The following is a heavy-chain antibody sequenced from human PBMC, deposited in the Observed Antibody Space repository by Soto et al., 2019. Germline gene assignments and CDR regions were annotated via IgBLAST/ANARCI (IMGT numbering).Heavy chain of an antibody. CDR2: ISGYNGNT. D-gene: IGHD3-3*01. J-gene: IGHJ4*02. CDR3: ARDPGPRFLEWLLYPDY. Sequence: QVQLVQSGAEVKKPGASVKVSCKASGYTFTSYGISWVRQAPGQGLEWMGWISGYNGNTNYAQKLQGRVTMTTDTSTSTAYMELRSLRSDDTAVYYCARDPGPRFLEWLLYPDYWGQGTLVTVSS. V-gene: IGHV1-18*01. CDR1: GYTFTSYG.